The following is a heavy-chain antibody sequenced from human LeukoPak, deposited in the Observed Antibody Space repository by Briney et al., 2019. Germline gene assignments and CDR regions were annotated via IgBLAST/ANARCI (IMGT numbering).Heavy chain of an antibody. CDR3: ARESSVTATY. D-gene: IGHD2-15*01. V-gene: IGHV4-39*07. J-gene: IGHJ4*02. CDR2: IYYTGDT. Sequence: SEALSLTCTVSGDSVTNTRYYWGWIRQPPGKGLEWIGTIYYTGDTYYNPSLKSRVTISVDTSNDQFSLELTSVTAADTAVYYCARESSVTATYWGQGTLVIVSS. CDR1: GDSVTNTRYY.